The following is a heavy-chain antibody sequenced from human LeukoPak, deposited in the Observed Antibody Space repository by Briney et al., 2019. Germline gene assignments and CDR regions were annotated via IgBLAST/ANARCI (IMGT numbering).Heavy chain of an antibody. Sequence: AGGSLRLSCAASGFTFSTFAMHWVRQAPGKGLEWVAVISYHGSNEYYADSVKGRFTISRDNSKNTLYLQMNSLRVEDTAVYYCARVNSNNFDYWGQGTLVTVSS. CDR2: ISYHGSNE. D-gene: IGHD1/OR15-1a*01. J-gene: IGHJ4*02. V-gene: IGHV3-30-3*01. CDR1: GFTFSTFA. CDR3: ARVNSNNFDY.